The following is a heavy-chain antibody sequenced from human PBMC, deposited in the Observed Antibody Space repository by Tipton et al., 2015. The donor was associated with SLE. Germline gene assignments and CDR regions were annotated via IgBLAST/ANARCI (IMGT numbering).Heavy chain of an antibody. V-gene: IGHV4-4*07. D-gene: IGHD6-19*01. CDR1: GGSISSYY. CDR2: IYTSGST. J-gene: IGHJ1*01. CDR3: ARVGYSSGWYGEYFQH. Sequence: TLSLTCTVSGGSISSYYWSWIRHPAGKGLEWIGRIYTSGSTNYNPSPKGRVTMSVDTSKNQFSLKLSSVTAADTAVYYCARVGYSSGWYGEYFQHWGQGTLVTVSS.